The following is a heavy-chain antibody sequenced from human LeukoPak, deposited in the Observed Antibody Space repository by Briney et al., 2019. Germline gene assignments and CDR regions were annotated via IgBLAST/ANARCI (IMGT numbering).Heavy chain of an antibody. V-gene: IGHV4-39*01. CDR2: IYYSGRT. CDR1: GGPISSSSYY. CDR3: ARHTTIFGVVTESNDAFDI. D-gene: IGHD3-3*01. J-gene: IGHJ3*02. Sequence: SETLSLTCTVSGGPISSSSYYWGWIRQPPGGGLEWIGSIYYSGRTYYNPPLKSRVTISVDTSKNQFSLRLSSVTAADTSVYYCARHTTIFGVVTESNDAFDIWGEGTMVTASS.